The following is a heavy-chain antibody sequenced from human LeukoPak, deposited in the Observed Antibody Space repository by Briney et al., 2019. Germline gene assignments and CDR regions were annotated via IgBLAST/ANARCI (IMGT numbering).Heavy chain of an antibody. V-gene: IGHV1-2*02. CDR2: INPNSGGT. CDR1: GYTFTGYY. CDR3: ARDRGGYDSFDY. J-gene: IGHJ4*02. D-gene: IGHD5-12*01. Sequence: ASVKVSCKASGYTFTGYYMHWVRQAPGQGLEWMGWINPNSGGTNYAQKFQGRVTMTRDTSTSTAYMELSRLRSDDTAVYYCARDRGGYDSFDYWGQGTLVTVSS.